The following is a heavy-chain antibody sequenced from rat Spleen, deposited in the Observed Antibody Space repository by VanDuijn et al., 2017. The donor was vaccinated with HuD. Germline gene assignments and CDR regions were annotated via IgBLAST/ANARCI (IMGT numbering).Heavy chain of an antibody. CDR3: ARPTTGIPFNY. CDR1: GFTFINYG. J-gene: IGHJ2*01. CDR2: ISYDGSIT. D-gene: IGHD1-9*01. Sequence: EVQLVESGGGLVQPGRSLKLSCAASGFTFINYGMAWVRQAPTRGLEWVAAISYDGSITYYRDSVKGRFTISRDNAKSTLYLQVDSLRSEDTAIYYCARPTTGIPFNYWGQGVMVTVSS. V-gene: IGHV5-29*01.